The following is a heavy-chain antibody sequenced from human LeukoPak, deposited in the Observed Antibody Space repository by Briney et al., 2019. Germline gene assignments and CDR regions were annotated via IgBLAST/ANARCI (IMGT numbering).Heavy chain of an antibody. J-gene: IGHJ5*02. CDR2: INWSSGSI. V-gene: IGHV3-9*01. Sequence: GGSLRLSCAASGFTFDDYGMHWVRQAPGKGLEWVSGINWSSGSIGYADSVKGRFTISRDNAKNSLYLHMSSLRAEDTALYYCVKDSYSRRTGWFDPWGQGTLVTVPS. D-gene: IGHD2-15*01. CDR1: GFTFDDYG. CDR3: VKDSYSRRTGWFDP.